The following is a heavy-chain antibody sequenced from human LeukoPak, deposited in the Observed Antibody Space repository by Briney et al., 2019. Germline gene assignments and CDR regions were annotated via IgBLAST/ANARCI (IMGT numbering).Heavy chain of an antibody. J-gene: IGHJ3*02. CDR2: INHSGST. V-gene: IGHV4-34*01. CDR3: ARDDYGDYEAFDI. CDR1: GGSFSGYY. Sequence: SETLSLTCAVYGGSFSGYYWSWIRQPPGKGLEWIGEINHSGSTNYNPSLKSRVTTSVDTSKNQFSLKLSSVTAADTAVYYCARDDYGDYEAFDIWGQGTMVTVSS. D-gene: IGHD4-17*01.